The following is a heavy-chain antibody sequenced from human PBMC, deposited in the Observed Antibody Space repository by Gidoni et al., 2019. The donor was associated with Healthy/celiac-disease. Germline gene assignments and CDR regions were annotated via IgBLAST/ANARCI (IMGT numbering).Heavy chain of an antibody. CDR2: INHSGST. V-gene: IGHV4-34*01. CDR3: ARGFRRYCSGGSCSKDSDY. Sequence: QVQLQQWGAGLLKPSETLPLTCAVYGGSFSGYYWSWIRQPPGKGLEWIGEINHSGSTNYNPSLKSRVTISVDTSKNQFSLKLSSVTAADTAVYYCARGFRRYCSGGSCSKDSDYWGQGTLVTVSS. J-gene: IGHJ4*02. CDR1: GGSFSGYY. D-gene: IGHD2-15*01.